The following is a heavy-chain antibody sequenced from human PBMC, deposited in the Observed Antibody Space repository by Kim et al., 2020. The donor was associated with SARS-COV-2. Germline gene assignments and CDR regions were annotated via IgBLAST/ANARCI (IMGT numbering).Heavy chain of an antibody. Sequence: GKGRFTISRDNAKNSLYLQMNRLRDEDTAVYYCAAADYYDSRARGPFDYWGQGTLVTVSS. CDR3: AAADYYDSRARGPFDY. J-gene: IGHJ4*02. V-gene: IGHV3-48*02. D-gene: IGHD3-22*01.